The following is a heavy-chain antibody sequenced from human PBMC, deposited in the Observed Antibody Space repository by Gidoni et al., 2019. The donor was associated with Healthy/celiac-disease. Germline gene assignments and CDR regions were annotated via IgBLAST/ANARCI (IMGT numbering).Heavy chain of an antibody. V-gene: IGHV1-46*01. CDR1: GYTFPSYY. D-gene: IGHD2-21*02. J-gene: IGHJ2*01. CDR2: INPSGGST. Sequence: QVQLVQSGAEVKKPGASVKVSCKASGYTFPSYYMHWVRQAPGQGLEWMGIINPSGGSTSYAQKFQGRVTMTRDTSTSTVYMELSSLRSEDTAVYYCARGTGYCGGDCYPGHWYFDLWGRGTLVTVSS. CDR3: ARGTGYCGGDCYPGHWYFDL.